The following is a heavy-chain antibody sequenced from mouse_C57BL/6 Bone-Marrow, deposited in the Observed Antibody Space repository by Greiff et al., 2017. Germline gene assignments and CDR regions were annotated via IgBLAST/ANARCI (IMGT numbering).Heavy chain of an antibody. CDR2: IDPNSGGT. V-gene: IGHV1-72*01. CDR3: ARAGYVFDY. Sequence: VQLQQSGAELVKPGASVKLSCKASGYTFTSYWMPWVQQRPGRGLEWIGWIDPNSGGTKYNEKFKSKATLTVDKPSSTAYMQLSSLTSEDSAVYYCARAGYVFDYWGQGTSVTVSS. CDR1: GYTFTSYW. J-gene: IGHJ4*01.